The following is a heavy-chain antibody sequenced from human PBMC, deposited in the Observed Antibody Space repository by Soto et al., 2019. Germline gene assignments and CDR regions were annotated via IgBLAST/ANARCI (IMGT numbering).Heavy chain of an antibody. V-gene: IGHV3-30-3*01. CDR2: ISYVGSNK. CDR1: GFTFSSYA. Sequence: GGSLRLSCAASGFTFSSYAMHWVRQAPGEGLEWVAVISYVGSNKYYADSVKGRFTTSRDNSKNTLYLQMNSLRAEDTAVYYCARDQTHSGYDFGYWGQGTLVTVSS. J-gene: IGHJ4*02. D-gene: IGHD5-12*01. CDR3: ARDQTHSGYDFGY.